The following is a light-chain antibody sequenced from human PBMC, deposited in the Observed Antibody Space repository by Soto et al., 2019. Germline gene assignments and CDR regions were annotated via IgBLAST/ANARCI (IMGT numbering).Light chain of an antibody. J-gene: IGKJ1*01. CDR1: QSFHTNY. V-gene: IGKV3D-7*01. CDR3: QPYDNLPWT. CDR2: GAS. Sequence: TQGPGTLALSRGERATSLCMASQSFHTNYLAWYQQKPGQAPRLLIHGASTRAPGFPARFSGSGSETDLTFPHSSLQSEAFGGYFCQPYDNLPWTLRPGTKADIK.